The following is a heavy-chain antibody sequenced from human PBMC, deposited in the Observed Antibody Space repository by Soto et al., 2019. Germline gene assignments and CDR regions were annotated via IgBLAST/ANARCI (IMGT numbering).Heavy chain of an antibody. CDR2: ISSSGDTI. Sequence: GGSLRLSCAASGFTFSDYYMSWIRQAPGKGLEWVSYISSSGDTIYYADSVKGRFTLSRDNAKNSLFLQMNSLRVEDTAVYYCARDPTAVAAYYYYGLDVWGQGTTVTVSS. CDR3: ARDPTAVAAYYYYGLDV. J-gene: IGHJ6*02. CDR1: GFTFSDYY. V-gene: IGHV3-11*01. D-gene: IGHD6-19*01.